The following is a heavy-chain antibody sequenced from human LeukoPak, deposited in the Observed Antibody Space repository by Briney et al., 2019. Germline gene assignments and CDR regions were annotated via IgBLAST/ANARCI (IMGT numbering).Heavy chain of an antibody. CDR3: ARGIESYGDYGY. CDR1: GGSISGSY. V-gene: IGHV4-59*01. CDR2: MYNSGST. J-gene: IGHJ4*02. Sequence: PSQTLSLTCTVSGGSISGSYWSWIRQPPGKGLEWIAYMYNSGSTNYNPSLKSRVTISIDTSKNQFSLKLSSLTAADTSIYYCARGIESYGDYGYWGQGILVTVSS. D-gene: IGHD4-17*01.